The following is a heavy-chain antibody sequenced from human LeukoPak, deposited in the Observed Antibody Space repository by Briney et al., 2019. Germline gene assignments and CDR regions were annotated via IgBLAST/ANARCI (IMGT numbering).Heavy chain of an antibody. CDR2: IHTYNGHT. Sequence: ASVKVSCKSSGYTFNSYGITWVRQPPGQGLEWMGWIHTYNGHTNYAQKLQGRVTMTTDTSTTTAYMELRSLRSDDTAVYYCARVDSSGYRGAYYFDYWGQGTLVTVSS. D-gene: IGHD3-22*01. CDR1: GYTFNSYG. CDR3: ARVDSSGYRGAYYFDY. V-gene: IGHV1-18*01. J-gene: IGHJ4*02.